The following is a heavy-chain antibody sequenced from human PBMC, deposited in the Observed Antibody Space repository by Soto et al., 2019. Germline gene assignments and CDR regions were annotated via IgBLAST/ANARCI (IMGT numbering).Heavy chain of an antibody. CDR3: ARDYRGWYY. Sequence: GGSLRLSCAASWFTVSSYYMSWVRQAPGKGLEWVSSISSSSSYIYYADSVKGRFTISRDNAKNSLYLQMNSLRAEDTAVYCCARDYRGWYYWGKGTLVPVSS. CDR1: WFTVSSYY. J-gene: IGHJ4*02. V-gene: IGHV3-21*01. D-gene: IGHD6-19*01. CDR2: ISSSSSYI.